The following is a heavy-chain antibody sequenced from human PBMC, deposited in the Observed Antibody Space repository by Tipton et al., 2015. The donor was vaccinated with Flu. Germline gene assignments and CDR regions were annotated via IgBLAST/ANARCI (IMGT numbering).Heavy chain of an antibody. CDR1: GYFISSGYY. CDR3: TRHANYGSGSPYYFDH. J-gene: IGHJ4*02. D-gene: IGHD3-10*01. CDR2: IFHSGDT. Sequence: LSLTCDVSGYFISSGYYWGWIRQPPGKGLEWIGSIFHSGDTLYNPSLKRRVTVSVDTLKNQFSLKVTSVTAADTALYYCTRHANYGSGSPYYFDHWGQGSPVTVSS. V-gene: IGHV4-38-2*01.